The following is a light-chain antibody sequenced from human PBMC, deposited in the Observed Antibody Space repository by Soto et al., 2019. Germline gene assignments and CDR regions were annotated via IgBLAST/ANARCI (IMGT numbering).Light chain of an antibody. V-gene: IGKV1-16*01. CDR2: GAS. Sequence: IQMTQSPSSLSASVLDIFTITCRASQYIRKYLAWYHQKPGRAPQILIYGASTLQTGVASRFSGSGSATDFTLTISSLQPDDFATYFCQQYSTYSWTFGQGAKVDIK. J-gene: IGKJ1*01. CDR3: QQYSTYSWT. CDR1: QYIRKY.